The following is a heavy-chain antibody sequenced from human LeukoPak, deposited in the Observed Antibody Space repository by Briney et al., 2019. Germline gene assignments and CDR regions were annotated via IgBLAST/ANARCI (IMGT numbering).Heavy chain of an antibody. CDR1: GFTFSSYA. V-gene: IGHV3-23*01. CDR3: AKDQNYESSGYYGGFDY. J-gene: IGHJ4*02. D-gene: IGHD3-22*01. Sequence: PGGSLRLSCAASGFTFSSYAMSWVRQAPGKGLEWVSAISGGGTSTYYADSVKGRFTISRDNSKNTLNLRMDSLRAEDTALYYCAKDQNYESSGYYGGFDYWGQGTLVTVSS. CDR2: ISGGGTST.